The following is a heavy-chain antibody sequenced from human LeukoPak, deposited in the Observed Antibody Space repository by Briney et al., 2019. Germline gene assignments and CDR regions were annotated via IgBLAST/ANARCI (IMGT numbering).Heavy chain of an antibody. V-gene: IGHV3-23*01. CDR1: GFTFNNYA. CDR3: AKRSSISSGYFDF. D-gene: IGHD3-22*01. J-gene: IGHJ4*02. CDR2: ITGSGAST. Sequence: GGSLRLSCTASGFTFNNYAMTWVRQAPGKGLEWVSAITGSGASTNYADSVKGRFTISRENSKNTIYLQMYSLRAEDTAMYYCAKRSSISSGYFDFWGRGTLVTVSS.